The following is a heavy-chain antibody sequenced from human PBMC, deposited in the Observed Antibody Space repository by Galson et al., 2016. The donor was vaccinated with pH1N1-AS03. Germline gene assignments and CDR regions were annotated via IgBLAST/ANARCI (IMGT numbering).Heavy chain of an antibody. V-gene: IGHV2-5*02. CDR3: ARRKDVSERLDS. CDR2: IYWDGDE. Sequence: PALVTPTQTLTLTCTVCGFSLSAGGVHVAWIRQSPGKALEWLALIYWDGDERYNSSLRSRLSISRDTSKNHVVLTMTSVGPMDTVTYYCARRKDVSERLDSWGQGTLVTVSS. J-gene: IGHJ4*02. D-gene: IGHD1-26*01. CDR1: GFSLSAGGVH.